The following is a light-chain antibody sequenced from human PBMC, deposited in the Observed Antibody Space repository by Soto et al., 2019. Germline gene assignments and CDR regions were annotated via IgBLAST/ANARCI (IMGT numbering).Light chain of an antibody. V-gene: IGLV2-14*01. CDR1: SSDVGGYNY. J-gene: IGLJ2*01. CDR3: SSYTSSSTPVV. CDR2: DVS. Sequence: QSALTQPASVSGSPGQSITISCTGTSSDVGGYNYVSWYQQHPGKAPKLMIYDVSNRPSGVSNRFSGSKSGNTASLTISGLQAEDEGDYYCSSYTSSSTPVVFGGGTKLPVL.